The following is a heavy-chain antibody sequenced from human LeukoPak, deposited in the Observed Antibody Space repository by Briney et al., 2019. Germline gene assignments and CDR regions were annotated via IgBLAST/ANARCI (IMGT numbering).Heavy chain of an antibody. D-gene: IGHD6-6*01. V-gene: IGHV1-2*02. Sequence: ASVKVSCKGSGYTFTGYYMHWVRQAPGQGLEWMGGINTNSGGTNYSQKFQGRVTMTRDTSIRTAYMELSRLRSDDTAVYYCAGDLSIAGIGDGFDLWGQGTMVTVSS. CDR3: AGDLSIAGIGDGFDL. CDR1: GYTFTGYY. CDR2: INTNSGGT. J-gene: IGHJ3*01.